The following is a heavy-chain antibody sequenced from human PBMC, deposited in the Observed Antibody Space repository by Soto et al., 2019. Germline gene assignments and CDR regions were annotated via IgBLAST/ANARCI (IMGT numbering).Heavy chain of an antibody. Sequence: QITLKESGPALVKPTQTLTLTCTFSGFSLSTSGVGVGWIRQPPGKALKWLALIYWDDDKRYSPSLKSRLTITTHTSKSQVVLTMTNMDPVDTATYYCAHKRGYYDFWSGYAPWGQGTLVTVSS. D-gene: IGHD3-3*01. CDR3: AHKRGYYDFWSGYAP. J-gene: IGHJ5*02. CDR1: GFSLSTSGVG. CDR2: IYWDDDK. V-gene: IGHV2-5*02.